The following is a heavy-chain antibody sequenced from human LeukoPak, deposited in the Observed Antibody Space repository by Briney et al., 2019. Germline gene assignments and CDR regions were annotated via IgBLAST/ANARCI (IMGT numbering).Heavy chain of an antibody. J-gene: IGHJ4*02. V-gene: IGHV4-59*01. CDR3: ARAFTVTTSPFDY. D-gene: IGHD4-17*01. CDR1: GGSISSYY. Sequence: SETLSLTCTVSGGSISSYYWSWIRQPPGKGLEWIGYIYYSGSTNYNPSLKSRVTISVDTSKNQFSLKLSSVTAADTAVYYCARAFTVTTSPFDYWGQGTLVTVSS. CDR2: IYYSGST.